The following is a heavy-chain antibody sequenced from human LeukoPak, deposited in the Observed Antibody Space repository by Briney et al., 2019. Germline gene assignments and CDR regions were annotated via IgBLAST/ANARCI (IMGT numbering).Heavy chain of an antibody. CDR3: AREYPVFEQQLVHNWFDP. CDR1: GYTFTSYG. V-gene: IGHV1-18*01. D-gene: IGHD6-13*01. Sequence: ASVTVSCMASGYTFTSYGISWVRQAPGQGLEWMGWISAYNGNTNYAQKLQGRVTMTTDTSTSTAYMELRSLRSDDTAVYYCAREYPVFEQQLVHNWFDPWGQGTLVTVSS. CDR2: ISAYNGNT. J-gene: IGHJ5*02.